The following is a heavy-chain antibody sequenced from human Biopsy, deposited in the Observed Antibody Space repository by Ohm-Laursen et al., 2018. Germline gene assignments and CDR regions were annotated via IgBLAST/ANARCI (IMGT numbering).Heavy chain of an antibody. Sequence: ASVKVSCKASGYTFNAYYIHWMRQAPGQGLEWMGWTNPATGETRYAQRFQGRVTMTRDTSVTTAYMQLSSLTSDDTALYYCAKPSGGVSTIGFDPWGQGTQVIVSS. CDR1: GYTFNAYY. CDR2: TNPATGET. CDR3: AKPSGGVSTIGFDP. J-gene: IGHJ5*02. V-gene: IGHV1-2*02. D-gene: IGHD3-16*01.